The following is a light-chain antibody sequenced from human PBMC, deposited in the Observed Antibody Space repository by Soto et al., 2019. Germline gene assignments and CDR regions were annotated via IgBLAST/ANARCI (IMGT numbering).Light chain of an antibody. CDR1: SSNIGSNT. CDR3: AAWDDSLNGWV. J-gene: IGLJ3*02. CDR2: SNN. Sequence: QSVLTQPPSASGTPGQRVTISCSGSSSNIGSNTVNWYQQLPGTAPKLLIYSNNQRPSGVPGRFSCSKSGTSASLAISGLQYEDEADYYCAAWDDSLNGWVFGGGTKLTVL. V-gene: IGLV1-44*01.